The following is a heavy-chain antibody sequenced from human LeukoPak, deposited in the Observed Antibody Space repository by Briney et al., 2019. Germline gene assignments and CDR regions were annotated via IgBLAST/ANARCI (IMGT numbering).Heavy chain of an antibody. J-gene: IGHJ4*02. D-gene: IGHD3-22*01. CDR1: GFTFSSYS. CDR2: ISNSSSYI. V-gene: IGHV3-21*01. CDR3: ARERALGYYYDSS. Sequence: GSLRLSCAASGFTFSSYSMNWVRQAPGKGLEWVSSISNSSSYIYYADSVKGRFTISRDNAKNSLYLQMNSLRAEDTAVYYCARERALGYYYDSSWGQGTLVTVSS.